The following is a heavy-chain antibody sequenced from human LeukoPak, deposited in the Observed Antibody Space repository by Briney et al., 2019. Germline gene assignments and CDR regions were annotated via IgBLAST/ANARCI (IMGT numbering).Heavy chain of an antibody. CDR3: AKTQGYFDF. CDR1: GFTFSNYG. V-gene: IGHV3-23*01. J-gene: IGHJ4*02. Sequence: GGSLRLSCAASGFTFSNYGMTWVRQAPGKGLEWVSGISGSGGTTYDADSVKGRFTVSRDNSKNLLYLQMNSLRAEDTAVYFCAKTQGYFDFWGQGTLVTVSS. CDR2: ISGSGGTT.